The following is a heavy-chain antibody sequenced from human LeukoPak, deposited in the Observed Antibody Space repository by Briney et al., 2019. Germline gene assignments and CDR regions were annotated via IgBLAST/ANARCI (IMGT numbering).Heavy chain of an antibody. Sequence: GGSLRLSCAASGFTFVNAWMTWVRQAPGKGLEWVGRMESNPAGGRTDYAAPVKGRFTISRDDSRSTLYLQLNNLRAEDTAVYYCTTLAFDVHYWGRGTLITVSS. D-gene: IGHD2/OR15-2a*01. CDR2: MESNPAGGRT. V-gene: IGHV3-15*04. CDR1: GFTFVNAW. J-gene: IGHJ4*02. CDR3: TTLAFDVHY.